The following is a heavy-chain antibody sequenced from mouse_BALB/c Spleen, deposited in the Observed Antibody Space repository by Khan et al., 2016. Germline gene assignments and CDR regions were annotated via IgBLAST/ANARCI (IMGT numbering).Heavy chain of an antibody. CDR3: TNRCEAWFTY. Sequence: QVQLKQSGAELVRPGASVKLTCKALGYTFTDYEMHWVRQTPVHGLEWIGGFHPGSGGTAYNQRFKGKATLTDDKSSSTAYMELSSLTSEDSAVYYCTNRCEAWFTYWGQGTLVTVSA. CDR2: FHPGSGGT. CDR1: GYTFTDYE. J-gene: IGHJ3*01. V-gene: IGHV1-15*01. D-gene: IGHD2-14*01.